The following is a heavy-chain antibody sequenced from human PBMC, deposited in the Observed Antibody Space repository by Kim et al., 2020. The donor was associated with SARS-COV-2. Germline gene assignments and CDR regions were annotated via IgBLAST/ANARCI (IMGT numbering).Heavy chain of an antibody. Sequence: SLKSRVTKAVDTSKNQFSLKLSSVTAADTAVYYCAAGLGGYDFGYYGMDVWGQGTTVTVSS. D-gene: IGHD5-12*01. V-gene: IGHV4-31*02. J-gene: IGHJ6*02. CDR3: AAGLGGYDFGYYGMDV.